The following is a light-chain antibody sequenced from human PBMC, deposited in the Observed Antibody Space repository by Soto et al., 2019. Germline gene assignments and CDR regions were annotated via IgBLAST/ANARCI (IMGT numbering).Light chain of an antibody. CDR3: LLYCDSPPAYT. J-gene: IGKJ2*01. V-gene: IGKV3-20*01. CDR1: QSVSSRN. CDR2: GAS. Sequence: EIELTQSPGTVSLSPGERATLSCRASQSVSSRNLAWYRKKPGQAPSLLIFGASNRATGIPDRFSGSGSGTDFTLTISRLEPEDCAVYYCLLYCDSPPAYTFGQGTKLEIK.